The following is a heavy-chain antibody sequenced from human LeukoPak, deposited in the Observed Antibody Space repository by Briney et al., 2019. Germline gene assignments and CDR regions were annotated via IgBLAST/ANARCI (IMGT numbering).Heavy chain of an antibody. CDR1: GFTFSTYA. CDR3: ARAPRSPSSGWYGPDY. V-gene: IGHV3-30-3*01. CDR2: ISYDGSTK. J-gene: IGHJ4*02. Sequence: GRSLRLSCAASGFTFSTYAMHWVRQAPGKGLEWVAVISYDGSTKYYADSVKGRFTISRDNSKNTLFLQMNSLGAEDTAVYYCARAPRSPSSGWYGPDYWGQGTLVTVSS. D-gene: IGHD6-19*01.